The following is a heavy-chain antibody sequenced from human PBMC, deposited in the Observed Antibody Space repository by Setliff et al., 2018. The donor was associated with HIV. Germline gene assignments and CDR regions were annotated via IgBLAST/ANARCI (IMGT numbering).Heavy chain of an antibody. Sequence: PGGSLRLSCAASGFTFSDHYMNWVRQTPGKGLEWVSSISASATYIYYADSVKGRFTISRDNAENSLYLQMNSLRAEDTAVYYCARDNGRYFDRGWFDPWGQGALVTVSS. CDR1: GFTFSDHY. J-gene: IGHJ5*02. CDR2: ISASATYI. CDR3: ARDNGRYFDRGWFDP. D-gene: IGHD3-9*01. V-gene: IGHV3-21*01.